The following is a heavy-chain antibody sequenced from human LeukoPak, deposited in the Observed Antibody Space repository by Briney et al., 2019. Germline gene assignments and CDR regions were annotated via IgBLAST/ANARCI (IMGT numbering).Heavy chain of an antibody. Sequence: GGSLRLSCAASGFTFDDYGMSLVRQAPGKGLEWVSGINWNGGSTGYADSVKGRFTISRDNAKNSLYLQMNSLRAEDTALYYCARRGQQLVKDYWGQGTLVTVSS. CDR1: GFTFDDYG. D-gene: IGHD6-13*01. J-gene: IGHJ4*02. CDR3: ARRGQQLVKDY. V-gene: IGHV3-20*04. CDR2: INWNGGST.